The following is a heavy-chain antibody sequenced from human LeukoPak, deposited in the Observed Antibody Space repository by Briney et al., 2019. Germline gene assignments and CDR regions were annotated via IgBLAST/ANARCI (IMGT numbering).Heavy chain of an antibody. Sequence: GGSLRLSCAASGFTFSSYGMHWVRQAPGKGLEWVALIWYDGSNKYYADSVEGRFTISRDNSKNTLYLQMNSLRAEDTAVYYCARDLRDYWGQGTLVTVSS. J-gene: IGHJ4*02. CDR1: GFTFSSYG. CDR3: ARDLRDY. V-gene: IGHV3-33*01. CDR2: IWYDGSNK.